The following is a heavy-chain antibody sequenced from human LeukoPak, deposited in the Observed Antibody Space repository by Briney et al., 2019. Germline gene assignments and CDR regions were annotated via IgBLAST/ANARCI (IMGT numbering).Heavy chain of an antibody. V-gene: IGHV3-23*01. CDR3: AKRYGSGSYGYFDY. CDR2: ISTSGAST. Sequence: PGGSLRLSCANSGFTFSRFAMSWVRQAPGKGLEWVSTISTSGASTYYADSVRGRFTISRDNSKNTLYLQMNSLRAEDTAVYYCAKRYGSGSYGYFDYWGRGTLVTVSS. D-gene: IGHD3-10*01. CDR1: GFTFSRFA. J-gene: IGHJ4*02.